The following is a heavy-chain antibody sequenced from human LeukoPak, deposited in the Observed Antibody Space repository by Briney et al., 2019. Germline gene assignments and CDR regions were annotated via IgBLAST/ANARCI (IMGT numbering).Heavy chain of an antibody. CDR2: ISSSSSNT. J-gene: IGHJ4*02. Sequence: PGGSLGLSCAASGFTFSTYTMNWARQAPGKGLEWVSSISSSSSNTHYAESVKGRFTISRDNAENSLYLQMNSLRADDTAVYYCLRGDLRDYWGQGTLVTVSS. CDR1: GFTFSTYT. V-gene: IGHV3-21*01. CDR3: LRGDLRDY.